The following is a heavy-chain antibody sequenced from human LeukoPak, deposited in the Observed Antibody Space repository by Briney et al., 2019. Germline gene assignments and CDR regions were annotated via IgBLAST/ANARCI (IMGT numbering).Heavy chain of an antibody. CDR3: GIGRKFDWLLCHH. V-gene: IGHV1-24*01. CDR1: GYTLTDVS. Sequence: ASVKVSCKISGYTLTDVSMHWVRQAPGKGLEWMGGFDPEGGETVYAQKFQGRVTMTEDPSADTAYMGLRSLSSEDTAVYYCGIGRKFDWLLCHHWGQGTLVTVSS. J-gene: IGHJ5*02. D-gene: IGHD3-9*01. CDR2: FDPEGGET.